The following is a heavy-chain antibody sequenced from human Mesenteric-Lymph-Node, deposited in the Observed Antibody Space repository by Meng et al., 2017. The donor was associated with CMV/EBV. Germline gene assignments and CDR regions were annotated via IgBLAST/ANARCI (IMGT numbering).Heavy chain of an antibody. V-gene: IGHV7-4-1*02. CDR2: INTNTGNP. CDR1: GYTSTRYA. CDR3: ARDLASGSYSKG. J-gene: IGHJ4*02. D-gene: IGHD3-10*01. Sequence: RDPGYTSTRYARNWVRQATGQGLGWRGWINTNTGNPTYAQGFTGRFVFSLDTSVSTAYLQISSLKAEDTAVYYCARDLASGSYSKGWGQGTLVTVSS.